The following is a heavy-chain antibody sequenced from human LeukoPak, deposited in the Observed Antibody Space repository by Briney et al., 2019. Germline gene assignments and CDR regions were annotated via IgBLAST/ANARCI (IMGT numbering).Heavy chain of an antibody. V-gene: IGHV1-18*04. D-gene: IGHD2-15*01. CDR3: AREGCSGGSCYPSPPFDP. CDR1: GYTFTSYG. J-gene: IGHJ5*02. Sequence: ASVKVSCKASGYTFTSYGISWVRQAPGQGLEWMGWISAYNGNTNYAQKLQGRVTMTTDTSTSTACMELRSLRSDDTAVYYCAREGCSGGSCYPSPPFDPWGQGTLVTVSS. CDR2: ISAYNGNT.